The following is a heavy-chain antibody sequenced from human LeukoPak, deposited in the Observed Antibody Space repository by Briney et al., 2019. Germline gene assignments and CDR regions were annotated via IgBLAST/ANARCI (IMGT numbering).Heavy chain of an antibody. CDR2: IYYSGST. V-gene: IGHV4-59*01. Sequence: PSETLSLTCTVSCGSISSYYWSWIRQPPGKGLEWIGYIYYSGSTNYNPSLKSRVTISVDTSKNQFSLKLSSVTAADTAVYYCARDARSGYPIYWYFDLWGRGTLVTVSS. CDR1: CGSISSYY. D-gene: IGHD3-22*01. J-gene: IGHJ2*01. CDR3: ARDARSGYPIYWYFDL.